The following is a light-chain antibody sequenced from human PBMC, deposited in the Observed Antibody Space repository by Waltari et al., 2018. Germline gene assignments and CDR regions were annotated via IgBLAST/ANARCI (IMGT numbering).Light chain of an antibody. CDR1: QSLVCNDGNTY. CDR3: MHGGHWPYT. J-gene: IGKJ2*01. V-gene: IGKV2-30*01. CDR2: KIS. Sequence: VVLTQSPLSLPVTPGQPASISCSSSQSLVCNDGNTYLNWFQQRPGQSQRRLLYKISNRDSGVPDGFSGSGSGTDFTLKISRVEAEDVGIYYCMHGGHWPYTFGQGTKLEIE.